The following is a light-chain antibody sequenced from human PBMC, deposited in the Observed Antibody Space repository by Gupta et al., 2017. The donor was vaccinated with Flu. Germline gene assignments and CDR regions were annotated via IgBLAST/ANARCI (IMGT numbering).Light chain of an antibody. V-gene: IGLV8-61*01. Sequence: QTVVTQEPSLSVSPGGTVTLTCVLSSDTVSSRHSVGWYQQTPGQPPRTLIYSTDTRSSGVPDRFFGSILGNRAVLTITGAQAEDECDYYGLIYLGGGISLFGGGTKVTVL. CDR2: STD. J-gene: IGLJ2*01. CDR3: LIYLGGGISL. CDR1: SDTVSSRHS.